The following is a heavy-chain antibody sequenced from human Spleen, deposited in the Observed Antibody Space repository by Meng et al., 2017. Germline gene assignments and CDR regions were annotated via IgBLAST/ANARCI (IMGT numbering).Heavy chain of an antibody. CDR3: ARGPTTMAHDFDY. Sequence: QVRVQQWGAGLLKLSETLSLTCAVSGGSFSDYYWSWIRQPPGKGLEWIGEINYSGSTNYNPSLESRATISVDTSQNNLSMKLSSVTAADSAVYYCARGPTTMAHDFDYWGQGTLVTVSS. D-gene: IGHD4-11*01. CDR2: INYSGST. CDR1: GGSFSDYY. J-gene: IGHJ4*02. V-gene: IGHV4-34*01.